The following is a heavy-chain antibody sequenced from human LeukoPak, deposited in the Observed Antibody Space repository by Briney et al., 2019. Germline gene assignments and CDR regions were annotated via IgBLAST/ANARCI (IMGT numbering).Heavy chain of an antibody. CDR3: ARAAVSAVISSWFDP. Sequence: GGSLRLSCAASGFTFNDYPMHWVRQAPGKGLEWVSLITWNGGSAYADSVKGRFTISRDNSKNTLFLQMDSLRGEDTAVYYCARAAVSAVISSWFDPWGQGTLVTVSS. CDR2: ITWNGGSA. CDR1: GFTFNDYP. V-gene: IGHV3-43*01. D-gene: IGHD2-2*01. J-gene: IGHJ5*02.